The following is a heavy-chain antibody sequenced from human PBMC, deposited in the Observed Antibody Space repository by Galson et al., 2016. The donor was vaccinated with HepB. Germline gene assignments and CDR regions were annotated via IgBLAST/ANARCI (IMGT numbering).Heavy chain of an antibody. CDR2: IYSSEGT. Sequence: SETLSLTCTVSGGSNSAYYWSWIRQPPGRGLEWIGSIYSSEGTYYNPSLKSRVTISVDTSKNQFSLRLNSVTAADTGVYYCATGIVVAGKYYYYYMDVWGKGTTVTVSS. J-gene: IGHJ6*03. CDR1: GGSNSAYY. D-gene: IGHD6-19*01. V-gene: IGHV4-59*05. CDR3: ATGIVVAGKYYYYYMDV.